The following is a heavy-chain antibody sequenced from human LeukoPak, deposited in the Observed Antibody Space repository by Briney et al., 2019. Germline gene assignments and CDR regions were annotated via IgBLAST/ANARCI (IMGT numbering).Heavy chain of an antibody. CDR3: ACLYYDYVWGSYRPAYFDY. Sequence: SETLSLTCTVSGGSISSSSYYWGWIRQPPGKGLEWIGSIYYRGSTYYSPSLKSRVTISVDTSTNQFSLKLSSVTAADTAIYYCACLYYDYVWGSYRPAYFDYWGQGTLVTVSS. CDR2: IYYRGST. J-gene: IGHJ4*02. CDR1: GGSISSSSYY. D-gene: IGHD3-16*02. V-gene: IGHV4-39*07.